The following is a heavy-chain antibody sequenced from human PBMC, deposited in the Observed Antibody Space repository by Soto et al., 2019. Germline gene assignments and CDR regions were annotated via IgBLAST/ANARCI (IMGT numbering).Heavy chain of an antibody. CDR1: GFTFSSYA. J-gene: IGHJ4*02. Sequence: QVQLVESGGGVVQPGRSLRLSCAASGFTFSSYAMHWVRQAPGKGLEWVAGISYDGRNKYYADSVKGRFTISRDNSKNTRYLQMNSLRAEDTALYYCAIYSGDYFNYWGQGTLVTVSS. CDR2: ISYDGRNK. CDR3: AIYSGDYFNY. D-gene: IGHD5-18*01. V-gene: IGHV3-30*03.